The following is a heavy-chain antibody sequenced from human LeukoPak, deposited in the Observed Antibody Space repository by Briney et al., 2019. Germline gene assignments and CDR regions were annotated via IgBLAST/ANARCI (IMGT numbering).Heavy chain of an antibody. D-gene: IGHD3-3*01. Sequence: GASVKVSCKASGYTFTSYGISWVRQAPGQGLEWMGWISAYNGNTNYAQKLQGRVTMTTDTSTSTAYMELRSLRSDDTAVYYCARDGLRFLEWLPLYFDHWGQGTLVTVSS. CDR1: GYTFTSYG. J-gene: IGHJ4*02. CDR3: ARDGLRFLEWLPLYFDH. CDR2: ISAYNGNT. V-gene: IGHV1-18*01.